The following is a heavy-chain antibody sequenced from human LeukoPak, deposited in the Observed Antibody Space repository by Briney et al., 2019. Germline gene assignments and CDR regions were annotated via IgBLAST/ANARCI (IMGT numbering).Heavy chain of an antibody. CDR2: IIPIFGTA. J-gene: IGHJ6*02. V-gene: IGHV1-69*13. CDR3: ARVKIYSGYDFGDMDV. CDR1: GGTFSSYA. Sequence: GASVKVSCKASGGTFSSYAISWVRQAPGQGLEWMGGIIPIFGTANYAQKFQGRVTITADESTSTAYMELSSLRSEDTAVYYCARVKIYSGYDFGDMDVWGQGTTVTVSS. D-gene: IGHD5-12*01.